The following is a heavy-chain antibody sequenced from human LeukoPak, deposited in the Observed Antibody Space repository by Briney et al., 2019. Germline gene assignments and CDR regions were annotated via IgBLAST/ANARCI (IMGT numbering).Heavy chain of an antibody. J-gene: IGHJ4*02. V-gene: IGHV5-51*01. CDR3: ARRMYGDYEGFDY. CDR1: EYSFSIYW. CDR2: IYPEDSDP. Sequence: PGESLKISCKGSEYSFSIYWIAWVRQMPGKGLEYMGIIYPEDSDPRYTPSFQGQVTISADKSICTAYLEWSSLKASDTAMYYCARRMYGDYEGFDYWGQGTLVTVSS. D-gene: IGHD2-21*02.